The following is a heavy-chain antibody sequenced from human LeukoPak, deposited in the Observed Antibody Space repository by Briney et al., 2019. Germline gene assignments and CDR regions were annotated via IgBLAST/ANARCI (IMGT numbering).Heavy chain of an antibody. CDR1: GFIFSNYA. D-gene: IGHD3-3*01. CDR3: ARVVYDFWSAYDY. CDR2: ISGSGGST. Sequence: GGSLRLSCAVSGFIFSNYAMNWVRQAPGKGLEWVSAISGSGGSTYYADSVEGRFTISRDNSKNTLYLQMNSLRAEDTALYYCARVVYDFWSAYDYWGQGTLVTVSS. V-gene: IGHV3-23*01. J-gene: IGHJ4*02.